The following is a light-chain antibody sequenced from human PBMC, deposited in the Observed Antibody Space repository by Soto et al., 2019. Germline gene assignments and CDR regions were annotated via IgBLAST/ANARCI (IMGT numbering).Light chain of an antibody. V-gene: IGKV1-9*01. J-gene: IGKJ4*01. CDR2: AAS. CDR3: QQFNVYPLT. Sequence: DIQLTQSPSFLSASVGDRVTITCRASQGISDFLAWYQQKPGKAPKLLIYAASTLQTGVPTRFSGIASGTEFTLIISNLQPADFATYYCQQFNVYPLTFGGGTEVEIK. CDR1: QGISDF.